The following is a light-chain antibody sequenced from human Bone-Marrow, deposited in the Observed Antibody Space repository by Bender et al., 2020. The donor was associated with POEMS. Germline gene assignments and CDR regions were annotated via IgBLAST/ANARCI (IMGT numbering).Light chain of an antibody. V-gene: IGLV1-44*01. CDR1: SSNIGAHA. CDR3: AVWDDSLNGWV. CDR2: SSH. Sequence: QSVLTQPPSASGTHGQRVTNSCSGGSSNIGAHAVNWYQHLPGTAPKLLIYSSHRRPSEVPDRFSGSRSGTSASLAISGLQSEDEADYYCAVWDDSLNGWVFGGGTKLTVL. J-gene: IGLJ3*02.